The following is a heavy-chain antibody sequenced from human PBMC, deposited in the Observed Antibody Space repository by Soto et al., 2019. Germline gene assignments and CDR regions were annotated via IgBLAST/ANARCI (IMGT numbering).Heavy chain of an antibody. J-gene: IGHJ4*02. CDR3: ARAYDSTMNEFDS. CDR2: ISYDGSNR. D-gene: IGHD3-22*01. Sequence: QVQLVESGGGVVQPGRSLRLSCAASGFTFSSYAMHWVRQAPGKGLEWVSLISYDGSNRYYADSVKGRFTISRDNSKNTLYLQMKSLRAEDTAVYYCARAYDSTMNEFDSWGQGTRVTVSS. V-gene: IGHV3-30-3*01. CDR1: GFTFSSYA.